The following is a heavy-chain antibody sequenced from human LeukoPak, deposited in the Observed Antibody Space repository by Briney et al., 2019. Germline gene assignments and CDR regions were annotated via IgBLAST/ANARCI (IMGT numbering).Heavy chain of an antibody. Sequence: ASVKVSCKASGYTFTGYYMHWVRQAPGQGLEWMGWINPNSGGTNYAQKFQGRVTMTRDTSISTAYMELSRLRSDDTAVYYCARDRGYIAVAYNERAIFDYWGQGTLVTVSS. CDR3: ARDRGYIAVAYNERAIFDY. J-gene: IGHJ4*02. D-gene: IGHD6-19*01. CDR2: INPNSGGT. CDR1: GYTFTGYY. V-gene: IGHV1-2*02.